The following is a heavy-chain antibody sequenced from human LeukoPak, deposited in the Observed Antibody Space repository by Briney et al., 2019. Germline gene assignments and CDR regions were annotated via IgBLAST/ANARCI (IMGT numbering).Heavy chain of an antibody. Sequence: SETLSLTCTVSGGSISSSSYYWGWIRQPPGKGLEWIGGIYYSGSTYYNPSLKSRVTISVDTSKNQFSLKLSSVTAADTAVYYCARRREYCSSTSCNDAFDIWGQGTMVTVSS. J-gene: IGHJ3*02. CDR3: ARRREYCSSTSCNDAFDI. CDR1: GGSISSSSYY. CDR2: IYYSGST. V-gene: IGHV4-39*01. D-gene: IGHD2-2*01.